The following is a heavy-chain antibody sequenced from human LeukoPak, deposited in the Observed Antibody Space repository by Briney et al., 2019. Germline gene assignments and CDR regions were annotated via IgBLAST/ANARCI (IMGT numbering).Heavy chain of an antibody. J-gene: IGHJ6*02. V-gene: IGHV3-64*04. D-gene: IGHD3-10*01. CDR3: ATLWFGELKTYYFYYYGVDV. CDR2: ISSNGGST. CDR1: GFTFSSYT. Sequence: PGGSLRLSCSASGFTFSSYTMHWVRQAPGKGLEYVSAISSNGGSTYYADSVKGRFTISRDNSKNTLYLQMNSLRAEDTAVYYCATLWFGELKTYYFYYYGVDVWGQGTTVTVSS.